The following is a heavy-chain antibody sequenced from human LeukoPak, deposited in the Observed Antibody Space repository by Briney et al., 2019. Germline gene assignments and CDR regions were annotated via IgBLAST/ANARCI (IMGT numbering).Heavy chain of an antibody. CDR1: GFTFSTYW. CDR3: ARDLPTGSDYFDY. Sequence: GGSLRLSCAASGFTFSTYWMSWVRQAPGKGLEWVADIKQDGGEKYYVDSVKGRFTISRGNAKNSLYLQMSSLRADDTAVYYCARDLPTGSDYFDYWGQGTLVTVSS. D-gene: IGHD6-6*01. J-gene: IGHJ4*02. CDR2: IKQDGGEK. V-gene: IGHV3-7*01.